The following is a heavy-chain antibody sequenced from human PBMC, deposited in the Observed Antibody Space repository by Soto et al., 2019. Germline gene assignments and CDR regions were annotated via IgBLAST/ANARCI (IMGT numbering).Heavy chain of an antibody. D-gene: IGHD3-10*01. Sequence: ASETLSLTCTVSGASINSGDYYWSWIRQPPGKGLEWIGHIYYGGSTYYNPSLKSRAGISVDSSKSQVSLKLTSVTAADTAVYFCARILIHYYRLDFWGQGALVTVSS. J-gene: IGHJ4*02. CDR2: IYYGGST. CDR1: GASINSGDYY. V-gene: IGHV4-30-4*01. CDR3: ARILIHYYRLDF.